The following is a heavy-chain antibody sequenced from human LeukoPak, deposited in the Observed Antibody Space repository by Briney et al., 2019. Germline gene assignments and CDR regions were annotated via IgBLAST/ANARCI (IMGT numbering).Heavy chain of an antibody. J-gene: IGHJ4*02. CDR3: ARMWFGQSVSHFYY. V-gene: IGHV1-2*02. CDR2: INPNSGGT. Sequence: ASVKVSCKASGYTFTGYYMHWVRQAPGQGLEWMGWINPNSGGTNYAQKFQGRVTMTRDTSISTAYRELSRLRSDDTAVYYCARMWFGQSVSHFYYWGQGTLVTVSS. D-gene: IGHD3-10*01. CDR1: GYTFTGYY.